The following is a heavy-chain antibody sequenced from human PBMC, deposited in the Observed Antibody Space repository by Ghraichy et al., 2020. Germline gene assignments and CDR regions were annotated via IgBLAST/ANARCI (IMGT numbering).Heavy chain of an antibody. J-gene: IGHJ6*03. V-gene: IGHV1-18*01. CDR1: GFPFTNYA. CDR2: ISAYNGDT. CDR3: ARFSQLLPYYYYYMDV. Sequence: ASVKVSCKASGFPFTNYAITWERQSPGQGLEWMGWISAYNGDTIYAQKFQGRVTMTADTPTSTAYMELRSLRSDDTAVYYCARFSQLLPYYYYYMDVWGKGTTVTVSS. D-gene: IGHD2-2*01.